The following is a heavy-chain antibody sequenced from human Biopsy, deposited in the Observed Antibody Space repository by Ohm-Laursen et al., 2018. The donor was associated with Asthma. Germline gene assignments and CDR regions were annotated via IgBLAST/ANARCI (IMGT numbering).Heavy chain of an antibody. CDR1: GGSVSSGSYY. CDR3: ARVPTTLRYFDL. D-gene: IGHD2-15*01. V-gene: IGHV4-61*01. CDR2: ISYSGST. Sequence: SETLSLTCTVSGGSVSSGSYYWSWIRQPPGKGLAWASYISYSGSTDYNPSLKSRLTISLDTSKNQLSLKLSSVTAADTAVYYCARVPTTLRYFDLWGRGTLVTVSS. J-gene: IGHJ2*01.